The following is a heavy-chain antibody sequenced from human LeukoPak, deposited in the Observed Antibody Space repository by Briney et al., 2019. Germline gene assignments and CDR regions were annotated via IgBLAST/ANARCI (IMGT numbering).Heavy chain of an antibody. J-gene: IGHJ4*02. CDR1: GYTVTSYY. V-gene: IGHV1-46*01. CDR3: ARVGGSYRGNYFDY. D-gene: IGHD1-26*01. Sequence: ASVKVSCKASGYTVTSYYMHWVRQAPGQGLEWMAILNPSGGSSNYAQKFQGRATMTRNTSTSTVYMELSSLRSEDTAVYYCARVGGSYRGNYFDYWGQGTLVTVSS. CDR2: LNPSGGSS.